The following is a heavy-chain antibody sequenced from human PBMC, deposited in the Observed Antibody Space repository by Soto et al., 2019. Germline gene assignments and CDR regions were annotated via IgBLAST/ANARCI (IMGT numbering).Heavy chain of an antibody. CDR1: GFTFSSYW. CDR3: AYDGSGSYPSRFDY. V-gene: IGHV3-7*01. CDR2: IKQDGSEK. D-gene: IGHD3-10*01. J-gene: IGHJ4*02. Sequence: GSLRLSCAASGFTFSSYWMSWVRQAPGKGLEWVANIKQDGSEKYYVDSVKGRFTISRDNAKNSLYLQMNSLRAEDTAVYYCAYDGSGSYPSRFDYWGQGTLVTVSS.